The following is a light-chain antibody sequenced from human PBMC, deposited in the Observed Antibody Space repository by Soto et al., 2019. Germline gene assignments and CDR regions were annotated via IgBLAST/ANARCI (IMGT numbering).Light chain of an antibody. CDR1: SSDIGNYRL. CDR2: EGT. Sequence: QSALTQPASVSGSLGQSITISCTGTSSDIGNYRLVSWYQHHPGKAPKLMIFEGTKRPSGVSNRFSGSKSGNTASLKISGLQAEDEADYYCSSYGDTNGVLFGGGTKLTVL. J-gene: IGLJ2*01. CDR3: SSYGDTNGVL. V-gene: IGLV2-23*01.